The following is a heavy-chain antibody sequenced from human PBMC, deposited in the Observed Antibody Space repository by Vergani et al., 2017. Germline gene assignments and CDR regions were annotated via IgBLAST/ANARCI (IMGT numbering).Heavy chain of an antibody. CDR1: GGTFSSYA. CDR2: IIPILGTA. V-gene: IGHV1-69*04. Sequence: QVQLVQSGAEVKKPGSSVKVSCKASGGTFSSYAISWVRQAPGQGLEWMGRIIPILGTANYAQKFQGRVTMTRDTSISTAYMELSRLRSDDTAVYYCASRGSTYYDFWSGGGEDYWGQGTLVTVSS. J-gene: IGHJ4*02. D-gene: IGHD3-3*01. CDR3: ASRGSTYYDFWSGGGEDY.